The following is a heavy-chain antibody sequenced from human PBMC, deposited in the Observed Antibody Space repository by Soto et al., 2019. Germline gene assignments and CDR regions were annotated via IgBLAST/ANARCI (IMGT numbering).Heavy chain of an antibody. CDR3: ASAGAGFGELLPTDY. Sequence: QVQLVQSVAEVKKPGASEKVSCKASGYTFTSYAMHWVRQAPGQRLEWMGWINAGNGNTKYSQKFQGRVTITRDTSASTAYMELSSLRSEDTAVYYCASAGAGFGELLPTDYWGKGTLVTGSS. V-gene: IGHV1-3*01. J-gene: IGHJ4*02. CDR1: GYTFTSYA. CDR2: INAGNGNT. D-gene: IGHD3-10*01.